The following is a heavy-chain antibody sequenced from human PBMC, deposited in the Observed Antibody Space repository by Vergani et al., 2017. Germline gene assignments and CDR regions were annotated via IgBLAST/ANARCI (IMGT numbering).Heavy chain of an antibody. CDR2: VSGSSATP. Sequence: EVQLLESGGGLVQPGGSLRLSCEASGFSFPGYAMSWVRQAPGTGLERVSSVSGSSATPYYADSVKGRFIISRDNSKNTLHLQMNSLRADDTAVYYCTKGSRGYTGYFFDYWGQGTLATVSS. CDR3: TKGSRGYTGYFFDY. D-gene: IGHD5-12*01. J-gene: IGHJ4*02. V-gene: IGHV3-23*01. CDR1: GFSFPGYA.